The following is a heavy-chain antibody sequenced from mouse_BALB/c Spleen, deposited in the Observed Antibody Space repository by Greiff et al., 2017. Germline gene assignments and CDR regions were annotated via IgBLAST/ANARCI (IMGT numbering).Heavy chain of an antibody. CDR2: ISSGSSTI. V-gene: IGHV5-17*02. Sequence: EVKVVESGGGLVQPGGSRKLSCAASGFTFSSFGMHWVRQAPEKGLEWVAYISSGSSTIYYADTVKGRFTISRDNPKNTLFLQMTSLRSEDTAMYYCARNGYGSFYAMDYWGQGTSVTVSS. CDR1: GFTFSSFG. J-gene: IGHJ4*01. D-gene: IGHD1-1*01. CDR3: ARNGYGSFYAMDY.